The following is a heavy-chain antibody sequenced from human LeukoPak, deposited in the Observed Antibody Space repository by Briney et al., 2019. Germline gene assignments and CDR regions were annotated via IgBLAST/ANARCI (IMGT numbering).Heavy chain of an antibody. CDR1: GFTFSSYS. J-gene: IGHJ5*02. CDR3: ARDQHYYDSSGYSNWFDP. CDR2: ISSSGSYI. V-gene: IGHV3-21*01. D-gene: IGHD3-22*01. Sequence: GGSLRLSCAASGFTFSSYSMNWVRQAPGKGLEWVSSISSSGSYIYYADSVKGRFTISRDNAKNSLYLQMNSLRAEDTAVYYCARDQHYYDSSGYSNWFDPWGQGTLVTVSS.